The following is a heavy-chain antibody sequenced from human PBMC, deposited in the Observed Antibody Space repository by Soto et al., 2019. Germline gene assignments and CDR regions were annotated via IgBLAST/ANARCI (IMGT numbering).Heavy chain of an antibody. CDR2: IIPIFGTA. CDR3: ARGPRPYSINYYYVMDV. D-gene: IGHD6-13*01. V-gene: IGHV1-69*01. CDR1: GGTFSSYV. Sequence: QVQLVQSGAEVKKPGSSVKVSCKASGGTFSSYVISWVRQATGQGLEWMGGIIPIFGTANYAQKFQGRVTITEDESTSTAYMELSSLRSEDTAVYYCARGPRPYSINYYYVMDVWGQGTTVTVSS. J-gene: IGHJ6*02.